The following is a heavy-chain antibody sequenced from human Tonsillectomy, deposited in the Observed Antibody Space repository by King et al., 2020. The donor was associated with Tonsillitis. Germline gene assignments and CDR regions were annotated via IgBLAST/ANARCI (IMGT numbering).Heavy chain of an antibody. CDR1: GFTFSSYS. CDR3: ARERDMVATGWFDP. J-gene: IGHJ5*02. V-gene: IGHV3-21*01. D-gene: IGHD5-12*01. CDR2: ISSSSSYI. Sequence: VQLVESGGGLVKPGGSLRLSCAASGFTFSSYSMNWVRQAPGKGLEWVSSISSSSSYIYYADSVKGRFTISRGNAKNSLYLQMNSLRAEDTAVYYCARERDMVATGWFDPWGQGTLVTVSS.